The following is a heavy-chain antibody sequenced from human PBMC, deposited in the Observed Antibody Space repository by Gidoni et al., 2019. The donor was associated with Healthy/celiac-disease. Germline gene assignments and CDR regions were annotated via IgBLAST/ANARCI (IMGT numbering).Heavy chain of an antibody. D-gene: IGHD2-21*02. CDR3: ARVECGDYVSNWFDP. V-gene: IGHV4-30-2*01. CDR1: GGSISSGGYS. J-gene: IGHJ5*02. CDR2: IYHSWST. Sequence: QLQLQESGSGLVKPSQTLSITCAVSGGSISSGGYSWSWIRQPQGKGLEWIGYIYHSWSTYYHPFLQSRVTIPVDRSNNQSSLKLSSVPAADTALYYCARVECGDYVSNWFDPWGHGTLVTVSS.